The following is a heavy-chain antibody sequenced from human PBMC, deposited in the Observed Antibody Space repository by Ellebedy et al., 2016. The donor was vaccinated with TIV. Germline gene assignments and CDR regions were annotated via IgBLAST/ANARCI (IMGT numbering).Heavy chain of an antibody. CDR3: ARHASYYDSSGYSGYYFDY. Sequence: MPSETLSLTCTLSGASISSSSYYWGWIRQPPGKGLECIGLIYFSGSTYYNPSPKRRVTTSVDTSKNQFSLKLSSVTAAETAVYYCARHASYYDSSGYSGYYFDYWGQGTMVTVAS. J-gene: IGHJ4*02. CDR2: IYFSGST. CDR1: GASISSSSYY. V-gene: IGHV4-39*01. D-gene: IGHD3-22*01.